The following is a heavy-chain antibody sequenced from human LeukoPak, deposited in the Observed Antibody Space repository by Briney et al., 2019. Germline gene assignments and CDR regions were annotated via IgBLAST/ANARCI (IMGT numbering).Heavy chain of an antibody. J-gene: IGHJ4*02. V-gene: IGHV1-2*02. CDR2: INPDSGGT. CDR1: GYTFTAYY. Sequence: SVKVSCKASGYTFTAYYMHWVRQAPGQGLEWMGWINPDSGGTNYAQKLQGRVTMTTDTSTSTAYMELRSLRSDDTAVYYCARGGDYYDSSGYSRLFDYWGQGTLVTVSS. D-gene: IGHD3-22*01. CDR3: ARGGDYYDSSGYSRLFDY.